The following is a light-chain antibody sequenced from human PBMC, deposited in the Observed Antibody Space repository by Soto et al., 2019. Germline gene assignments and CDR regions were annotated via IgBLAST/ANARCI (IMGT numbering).Light chain of an antibody. CDR3: CSYAGSYSWV. Sequence: QSALTQPRSVSGSPGQSVTISCTGTSSDVGGYNHVSWYQQHPGKAPKLIIYDVNKRPSGVPDRFSGSKSGNTASLTISGLQAADEADYYCCSYAGSYSWVFGGGTKVTVL. CDR1: SSDVGGYNH. J-gene: IGLJ3*02. CDR2: DVN. V-gene: IGLV2-11*01.